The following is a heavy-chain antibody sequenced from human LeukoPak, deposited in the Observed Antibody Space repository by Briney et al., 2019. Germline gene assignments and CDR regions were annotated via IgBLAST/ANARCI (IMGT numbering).Heavy chain of an antibody. V-gene: IGHV3-20*04. CDR1: GFTFDDYG. J-gene: IGHJ2*01. D-gene: IGHD5-24*01. CDR3: ARWLQSSYWYFDL. Sequence: GALRLSCAASGFTFDDYGMSWVRQTPGKGLEWVSSINWYGGSTGYADFVRGRFTISRDNAKNSLYLQLNSLRAEDTALYYCARWLQSSYWYFDLWGRGTLVTASS. CDR2: INWYGGST.